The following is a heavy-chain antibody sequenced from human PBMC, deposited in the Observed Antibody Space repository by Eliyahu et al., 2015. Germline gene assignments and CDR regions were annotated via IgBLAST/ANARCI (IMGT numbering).Heavy chain of an antibody. CDR2: IPHIGST. Sequence: QVQLQESGPGVVKPSGTVSLTCAVSGGSIXSNNWWSWVRQPPGKGLEWXGEIPHIGSTNYNPSLRSRVTMSLDKSKNQFSLKLSSVTAADTPVYYCARQMATSGTTYLDYWGQGNLVSVSS. CDR3: ARQMATSGTTYLDY. CDR1: GGSIXSNNW. J-gene: IGHJ4*02. D-gene: IGHD5-24*01. V-gene: IGHV4-4*02.